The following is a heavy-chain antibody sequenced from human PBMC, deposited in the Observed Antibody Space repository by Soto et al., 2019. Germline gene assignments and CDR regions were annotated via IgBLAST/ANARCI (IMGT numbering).Heavy chain of an antibody. J-gene: IGHJ5*02. CDR1: GGSFSGYY. Sequence: SETLSLTCAVYGGSFSGYYWSWIRQPPGKGLEWIGYIYYSGSTNYNPSLKSRVTISVDTPKNQFSLKLSSVTAADTAVYYCARAKAPLYRSSGYWLAPGGKGTLVTVPS. CDR2: IYYSGST. V-gene: IGHV4-59*08. D-gene: IGHD6-13*01. CDR3: ARAKAPLYRSSGYWLAP.